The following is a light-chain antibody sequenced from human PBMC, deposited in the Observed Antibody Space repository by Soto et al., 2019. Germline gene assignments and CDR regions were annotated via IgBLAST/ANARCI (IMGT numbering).Light chain of an antibody. CDR2: DAS. CDR1: QYISIY. CDR3: QQLHSNPWT. Sequence: DIQLTQSPSFLSASVGDRVTITCRASQYISIYLAWYQQRPGKAPELVIHDASTLQSGVPSSFSGSGSGTEFTLTISSLQPEDSATYYCQQLHSNPWTFGQGTKVEVK. J-gene: IGKJ1*01. V-gene: IGKV1-9*01.